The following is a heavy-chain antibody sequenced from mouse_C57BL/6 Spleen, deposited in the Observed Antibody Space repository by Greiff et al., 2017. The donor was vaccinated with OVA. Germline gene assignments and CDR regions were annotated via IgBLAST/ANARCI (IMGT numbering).Heavy chain of an antibody. CDR1: GYAFRSYW. Sequence: VLLVESGAELVKPGASVKISCKASGYAFRSYWMNWVKQRPGKGLEWIGQIYPGDGDTNYNGKFKGKATLTAYKSSSTAYMQLSSLTAAVDAVSFCGRGGVTKDYWGQGTTLTVSS. CDR3: GRGGVTKDY. CDR2: IYPGDGDT. J-gene: IGHJ2*01. D-gene: IGHD2-2*01. V-gene: IGHV1-80*01.